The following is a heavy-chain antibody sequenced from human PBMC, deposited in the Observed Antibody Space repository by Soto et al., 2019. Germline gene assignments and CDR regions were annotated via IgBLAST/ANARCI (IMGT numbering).Heavy chain of an antibody. D-gene: IGHD2-21*01. Sequence: QVQLLQSGAEVKKPGASVKVSCKVSGYTLTELSMHWVRQAPGKGLAWMGGFDPEDGETIYAQKFQGRVTMTEDTSTDTAYMELSSLRSEDTAVYYCATIYPPDSYCAGCYNYWGQGTLVTVSS. J-gene: IGHJ4*02. CDR1: GYTLTELS. V-gene: IGHV1-24*01. CDR3: ATIYPPDSYCAGCYNY. CDR2: FDPEDGET.